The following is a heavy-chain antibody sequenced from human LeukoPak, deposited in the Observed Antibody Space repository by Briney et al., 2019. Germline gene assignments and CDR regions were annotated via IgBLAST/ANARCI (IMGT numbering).Heavy chain of an antibody. CDR2: ISGSGGST. Sequence: PGGSLRLSCAASGFTFSSYAMSWVRQAPGKGLEWVSAISGSGGSTYYADSVKGRFTISRDNSKNTLYLQMNSLRAEDTAVYYCAKAISTIVGAPARNDYWGQGTLVTVSS. CDR1: GFTFSSYA. J-gene: IGHJ4*02. V-gene: IGHV3-23*01. CDR3: AKAISTIVGAPARNDY. D-gene: IGHD1-26*01.